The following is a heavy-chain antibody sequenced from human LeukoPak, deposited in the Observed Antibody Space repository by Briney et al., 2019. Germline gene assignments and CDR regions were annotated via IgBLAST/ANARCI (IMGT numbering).Heavy chain of an antibody. CDR2: MHCSGST. CDR3: AREDCSSTSCLFDP. D-gene: IGHD2-2*01. CDR1: GGSISSYY. Sequence: SETLSLTCTVSGGSISSYYWSWIRQPPGKGLEWIGYMHCSGSTSYNPSLRSRVTISLDTSKNQFSLKLSSVTAADTAVYYCAREDCSSTSCLFDPWGQGTLVTVSS. J-gene: IGHJ5*02. V-gene: IGHV4-59*01.